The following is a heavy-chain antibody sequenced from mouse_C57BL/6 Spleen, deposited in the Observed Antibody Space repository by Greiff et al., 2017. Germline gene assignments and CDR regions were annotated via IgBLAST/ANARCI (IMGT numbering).Heavy chain of an antibody. D-gene: IGHD2-5*01. J-gene: IGHJ2*01. CDR3: ARSGPYYSNYGYYFDY. CDR2: IYPGDGAT. V-gene: IGHV1-82*01. CDR1: GYAFSSSW. Sequence: VQVVESGPELVKPGASVKISCKASGYAFSSSWMNWVKQRPGKGLEWIGRIYPGDGATNYNGKFKGKATLTADKSSSTAYMQLSSLTSEDSAVYFCARSGPYYSNYGYYFDYWGQGTTLTVSS.